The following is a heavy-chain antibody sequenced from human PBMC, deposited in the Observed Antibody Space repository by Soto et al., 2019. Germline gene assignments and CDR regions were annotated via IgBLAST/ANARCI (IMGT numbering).Heavy chain of an antibody. CDR1: GGSISSGDYY. J-gene: IGHJ6*02. Sequence: SETLSLTCTVSGGSISSGDYYWSWIRQPPGKGPERIGYIYYSGSTYYNPSLKSRVTISVDTSKNQFSLKLSSVTAADTAVYYCARVSSEYSSASGYYYYYGMDVWGQGTTVTVSS. CDR2: IYYSGST. D-gene: IGHD6-6*01. CDR3: ARVSSEYSSASGYYYYYGMDV. V-gene: IGHV4-30-4*01.